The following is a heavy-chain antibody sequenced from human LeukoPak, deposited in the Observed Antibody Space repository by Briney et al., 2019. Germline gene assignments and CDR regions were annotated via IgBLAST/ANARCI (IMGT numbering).Heavy chain of an antibody. CDR3: AKESYGWDFFDT. D-gene: IGHD5-18*01. CDR2: ISYDGSDE. CDR1: GFTFRDYA. Sequence: GGSLRLSCEASGFTFRDYAMHWVRQAPGKGLEGGALISYDGSDESYSDSVKGLFTISRDNSANTLHLEMTGLRAEDTAVYYCAKESYGWDFFDTWGQGALVTVSS. V-gene: IGHV3-30*18. J-gene: IGHJ4*02.